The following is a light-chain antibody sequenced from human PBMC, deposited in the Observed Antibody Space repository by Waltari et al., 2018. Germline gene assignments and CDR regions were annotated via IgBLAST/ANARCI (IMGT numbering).Light chain of an antibody. CDR2: AAS. Sequence: DIQMTQSPSSVSASIGDRVTITCRASQTIISYLNWYQQRPGKAPELLIYAASSLQSGVPSRFSGSGSGTDFTLTISSLQPEDFATYYCQQTYRIPYTFGQGTKLEIK. J-gene: IGKJ2*01. CDR1: QTIISY. CDR3: QQTYRIPYT. V-gene: IGKV1-39*01.